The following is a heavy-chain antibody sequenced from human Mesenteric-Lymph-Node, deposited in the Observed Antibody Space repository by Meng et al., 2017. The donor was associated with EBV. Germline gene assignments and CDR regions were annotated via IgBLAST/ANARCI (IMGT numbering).Heavy chain of an antibody. CDR2: ISAANGNT. V-gene: IGHV1-18*01. D-gene: IGHD3-22*01. CDR3: ARGHPYYDSSGSDF. Sequence: QVQLWQFGAELKNPGASVKVSCKASGYTFSHHGITWVRQAPGQGFEWMGWISAANGNTNYAQKFQGRVTMTTDTSTSTANMELKSLNTDDTAIYYCARGHPYYDSSGSDFWGQGTLVTVSS. CDR1: GYTFSHHG. J-gene: IGHJ4*02.